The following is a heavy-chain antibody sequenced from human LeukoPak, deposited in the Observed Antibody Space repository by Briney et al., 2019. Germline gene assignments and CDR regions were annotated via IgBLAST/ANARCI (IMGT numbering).Heavy chain of an antibody. J-gene: IGHJ6*03. V-gene: IGHV1-69*06. CDR2: IIPIFGTA. CDR3: ARSGWAGFRPAMVYYYYMDV. CDR1: GGTFSSYA. D-gene: IGHD5-18*01. Sequence: GASVKVSCKASGGTFSSYAISWVRQAPGQGLEWMGGIIPIFGTANYAQKFQGRVTITADKSTSTAYMELSSLRSEDTAVYYCARSGWAGFRPAMVYYYYMDVWGKGTTVTVSS.